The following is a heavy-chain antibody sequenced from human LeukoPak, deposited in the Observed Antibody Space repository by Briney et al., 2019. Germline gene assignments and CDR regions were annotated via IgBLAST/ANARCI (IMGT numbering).Heavy chain of an antibody. CDR1: GGTFSSYA. J-gene: IGHJ4*02. V-gene: IGHV1-69*04. D-gene: IGHD1-14*01. CDR3: ARVISGTWLWF. CDR2: IIPTLEVA. Sequence: ASVKVSCKASGGTFSSYAITWVRQAPGLGLEWMGRIIPTLEVANYAQKFQGRVTITADKSTSTAYMELSSLRPEDTAVYYCARVISGTWLWFWGQGTLVTVSA.